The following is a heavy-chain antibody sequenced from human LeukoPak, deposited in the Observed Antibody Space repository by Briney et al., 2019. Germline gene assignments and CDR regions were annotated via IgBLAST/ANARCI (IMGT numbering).Heavy chain of an antibody. Sequence: ASVKVSCKASGYTLTGYYMHWVRRAPGQGLEWMGWISIYNGNTNYVQKLQGRVTMTTGTSTSTAYMELRSLRFDDTAVYYCARSYAPYYYGSGRSQDFDYWGQGTLVTVSS. D-gene: IGHD3-10*01. V-gene: IGHV1-18*04. CDR3: ARSYAPYYYGSGRSQDFDY. J-gene: IGHJ4*02. CDR2: ISIYNGNT. CDR1: GYTLTGYY.